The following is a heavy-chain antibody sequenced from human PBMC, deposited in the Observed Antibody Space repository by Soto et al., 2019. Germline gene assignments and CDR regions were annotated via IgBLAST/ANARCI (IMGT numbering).Heavy chain of an antibody. D-gene: IGHD4-17*01. CDR1: GFTFSSYG. J-gene: IGHJ4*02. V-gene: IGHV3-30*18. CDR2: ISYDGSNK. CDR3: AKVLIFDYGDYEDFDY. Sequence: PGGSLRLSCAASGFTFSSYGMHWVRQAPGKGLEWVAVISYDGSNKYYADSVKGRFTISRDNSKNTLYLQMNSLRAEDTAVYYCAKVLIFDYGDYEDFDYWGQGTLVTVSS.